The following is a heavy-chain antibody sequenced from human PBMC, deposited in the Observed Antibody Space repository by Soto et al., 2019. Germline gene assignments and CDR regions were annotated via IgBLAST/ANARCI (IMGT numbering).Heavy chain of an antibody. CDR2: ISGSGAST. V-gene: IGHV3-23*01. Sequence: PGGSLRLSCAASGLSFNSYAMSWVRQAPGKGPEWVSAISGSGASTYYADTVKGRFTISRDNSKSTLYLQMNGLRAEDTAVYYCACHYGDYISSVGRHWGQGTLVTVSS. J-gene: IGHJ4*02. CDR1: GLSFNSYA. D-gene: IGHD4-17*01. CDR3: ACHYGDYISSVGRH.